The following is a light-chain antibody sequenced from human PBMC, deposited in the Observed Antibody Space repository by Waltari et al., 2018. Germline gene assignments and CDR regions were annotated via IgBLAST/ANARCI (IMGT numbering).Light chain of an antibody. CDR1: SSDVGGYNY. J-gene: IGLJ3*02. CDR2: DVS. CDR3: CSYAGSYTFGV. V-gene: IGLV2-11*01. Sequence: QSALPQPRSVSGSPGQSVTISCTGTSSDVGGYNYVSWYPQHPGKAPKLMIYDVSKRPSGVPDRFSGSKSGNTASLTISGLQAEDEADYYCCSYAGSYTFGVFGGGTKLTVL.